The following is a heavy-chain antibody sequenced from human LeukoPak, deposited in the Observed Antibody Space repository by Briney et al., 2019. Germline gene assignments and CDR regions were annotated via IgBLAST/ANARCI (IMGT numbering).Heavy chain of an antibody. J-gene: IGHJ4*02. CDR1: GGSISSYF. V-gene: IGHV4-4*07. CDR2: IHTSGST. CDR3: ARDPRQEGFDN. Sequence: SETLSLTCTVSGGSISSYFCSWIRQPAGKGLEGIGRIHTSGSTNYNSSLTSRVTMSVDTSKNQFSLNLSSVTAADTAVYYCARDPRQEGFDNWGQGTLVTVSS.